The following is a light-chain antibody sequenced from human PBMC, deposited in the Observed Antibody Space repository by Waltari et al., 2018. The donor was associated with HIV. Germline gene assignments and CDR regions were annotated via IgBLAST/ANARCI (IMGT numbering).Light chain of an antibody. CDR2: RTS. CDR1: QNLGGSY. CDR3: QQHSNWPLSIT. Sequence: EIVLTQSPGNLSLSPGERATLSCRASQNLGGSYLGWHQQKPGQAPRLLIYRTSIRATGIPARFSGSGSETEFTLTISNLQSEDFAVYYCQQHSNWPLSITFGQGTRLQIK. J-gene: IGKJ5*01. V-gene: IGKV3-15*01.